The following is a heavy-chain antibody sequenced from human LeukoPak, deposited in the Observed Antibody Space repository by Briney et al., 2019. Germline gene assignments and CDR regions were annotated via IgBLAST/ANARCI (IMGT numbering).Heavy chain of an antibody. CDR2: ISSSSSYI. CDR1: GFTFSSYS. J-gene: IGHJ4*02. V-gene: IGHV3-21*04. CDR3: ADFGSGSYCFDY. D-gene: IGHD3-10*01. Sequence: GGSLRLSCAASGFTFSSYSMNWVRQAPGKGLEWVSSISSSSSYIYYADSVKGRFTISRDNSKNTLYLQMDSLRAEDTAIYYCADFGSGSYCFDYWGQGTLVTVSS.